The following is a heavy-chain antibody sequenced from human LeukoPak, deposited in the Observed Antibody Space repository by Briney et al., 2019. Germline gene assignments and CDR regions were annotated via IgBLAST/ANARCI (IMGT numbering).Heavy chain of an antibody. V-gene: IGHV1-46*01. CDR1: GYSFTSHY. J-gene: IGHJ5*02. CDR2: INPTGSST. Sequence: ASVKVSCKASGYSFTSHYMHWVRQAPGQGLEWLGLINPTGSSTLYAQKFQGRVTMTRDMSTTTDYMELSSLRSDDTAVYYCASDNSVGDVAWWFDPWGQGTLVTVSS. CDR3: ASDNSVGDVAWWFDP. D-gene: IGHD1-26*01.